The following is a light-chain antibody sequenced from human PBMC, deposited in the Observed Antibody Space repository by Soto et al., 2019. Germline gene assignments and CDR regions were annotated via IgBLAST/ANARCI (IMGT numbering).Light chain of an antibody. J-gene: IGKJ1*01. CDR3: LQYGVPLWT. Sequence: EIALTQSPGTLSLSPGERATLSCWASQSVTANYLAWYQQRPGQAPRLLIYAAPIGATGVPDRFSGSGSGTDFTLTISRLEPEDFAVYYCLQYGVPLWTFGQGTTVEIK. V-gene: IGKV3-20*01. CDR2: AAP. CDR1: QSVTANY.